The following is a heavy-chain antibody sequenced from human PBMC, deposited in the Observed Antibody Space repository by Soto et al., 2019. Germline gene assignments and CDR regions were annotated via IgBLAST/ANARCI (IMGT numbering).Heavy chain of an antibody. CDR1: GGSISTGGYY. Sequence: QVQLQESGPGLVKPSQTLSLTCTVSGGSISTGGYYWSWIREYPGKGLEWIGYIYYSGSTYYNPSLKSRVTISVDTSKNQFYLKLSSVTAADTAVYYCARWRSSDRFQYYFDYWGQGTLVTVSS. D-gene: IGHD2-2*01. CDR2: IYYSGST. J-gene: IGHJ4*02. V-gene: IGHV4-31*03. CDR3: ARWRSSDRFQYYFDY.